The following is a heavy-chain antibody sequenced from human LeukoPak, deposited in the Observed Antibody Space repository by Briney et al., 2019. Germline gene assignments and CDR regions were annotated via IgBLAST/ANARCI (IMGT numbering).Heavy chain of an antibody. Sequence: GASVKVSCKASGYTFTGYYMHWVRQAPGQGLEWMGWINPNSGGTNYAQKFQGRVTMTRDTSISTAYMELSRLRSGDTAVYYCARDHGPEMATIPGYWGQGTLVTVSS. J-gene: IGHJ4*02. V-gene: IGHV1-2*02. D-gene: IGHD5-24*01. CDR1: GYTFTGYY. CDR2: INPNSGGT. CDR3: ARDHGPEMATIPGY.